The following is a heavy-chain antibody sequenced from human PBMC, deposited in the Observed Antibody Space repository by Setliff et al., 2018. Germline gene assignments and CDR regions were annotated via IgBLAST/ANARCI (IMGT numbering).Heavy chain of an antibody. V-gene: IGHV4-39*01. J-gene: IGHJ3*02. D-gene: IGHD3-9*01. CDR2: ISFSGST. Sequence: PSETLSLTCTVSGGSINSGPSYYWGWIRQPPGKGLEWIGHISFSGSTYYNPSLKSRLAISVDTSKNQFSLKLNSVTAADTAVYYCARQTSGAGTAGYYFLFSASDIWGQGTMVTVSS. CDR1: GGSINSGPSYY. CDR3: ARQTSGAGTAGYYFLFSASDI.